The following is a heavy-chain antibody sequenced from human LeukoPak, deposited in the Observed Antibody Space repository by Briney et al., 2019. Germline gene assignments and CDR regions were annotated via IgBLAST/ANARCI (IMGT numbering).Heavy chain of an antibody. D-gene: IGHD3-22*01. J-gene: IGHJ4*02. CDR1: GFTFTAFS. CDR3: ARVDFGDYFDTSDYHFFDF. V-gene: IGHV3-21*06. CDR2: IRRESTFT. Sequence: RGSLRLSCAASGFTFTAFSMSWVRQAPGKALEWVSSIRRESTFTSYSDSVKGRFTISRDNAKNSLHLQMNSLRAEDTAVYFCARVDFGDYFDTSDYHFFDFWGQGTLVTVSS.